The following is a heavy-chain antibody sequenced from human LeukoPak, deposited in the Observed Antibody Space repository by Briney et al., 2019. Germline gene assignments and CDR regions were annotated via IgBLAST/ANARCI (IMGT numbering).Heavy chain of an antibody. CDR2: IYYSGST. CDR1: GDSISSSTYY. D-gene: IGHD3-10*01. V-gene: IGHV4-39*07. J-gene: IGHJ4*02. Sequence: SETLSLTCSVSGDSISSSTYYWGWIRQPPGKGLEWIGSIYYSGSTYYNPSLKSRVTISVDTSENQFSLKLSSVTAADTAVYYCARRVMVRGNVPDYWGQGTLVTVSS. CDR3: ARRVMVRGNVPDY.